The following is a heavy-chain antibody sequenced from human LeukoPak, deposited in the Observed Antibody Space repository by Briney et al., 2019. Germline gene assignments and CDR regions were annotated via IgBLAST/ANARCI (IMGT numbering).Heavy chain of an antibody. J-gene: IGHJ6*02. CDR2: IYSGGST. Sequence: GGSLRLSCAASGFTVSSNYMSWVRQAPGKGLEWVSVIYSGGSTYYADSVKGRFTISRHNSKNTLYLQMNSLRAEDTAVYYCARAPQRHCSSTSCSYYYYYYGMDVWGQGTTVTVSS. D-gene: IGHD2-2*01. CDR3: ARAPQRHCSSTSCSYYYYYYGMDV. CDR1: GFTVSSNY. V-gene: IGHV3-53*04.